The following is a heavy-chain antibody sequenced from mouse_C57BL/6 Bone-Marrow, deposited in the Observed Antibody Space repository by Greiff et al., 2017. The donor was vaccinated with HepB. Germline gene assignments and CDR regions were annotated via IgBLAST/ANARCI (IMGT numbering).Heavy chain of an antibody. J-gene: IGHJ4*01. CDR1: GYTFTSYG. Sequence: VQLQQSGAELARPGASVKLSCKASGYTFTSYGISWVKQRTGQGLEWIGRIYPGSGDTYYNEKFKGKATLTADKSSSTAYMKLRSLTSEDYAVYFCARSHREAMDYWGQGTSVTVSS. CDR3: ARSHREAMDY. V-gene: IGHV1-81*01. CDR2: IYPGSGDT. D-gene: IGHD6-1*01.